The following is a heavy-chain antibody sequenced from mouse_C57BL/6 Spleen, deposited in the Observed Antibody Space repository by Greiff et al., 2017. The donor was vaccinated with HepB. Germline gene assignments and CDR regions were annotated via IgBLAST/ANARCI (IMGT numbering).Heavy chain of an antibody. J-gene: IGHJ4*01. CDR2: IDPSDSYT. CDR3: ARSGSKNAMDY. V-gene: IGHV1-50*01. CDR1: GYTFTSYW. D-gene: IGHD2-5*01. Sequence: QVQLQQPGAELVKPGASVKLSCKASGYTFTSYWMQWVKQRPGQGLEWIGEIDPSDSYTNYNQKFKGKATLTVDTSSSTAYMPLSSLTSEDSAVYYCARSGSKNAMDYWGQGTSVTVSS.